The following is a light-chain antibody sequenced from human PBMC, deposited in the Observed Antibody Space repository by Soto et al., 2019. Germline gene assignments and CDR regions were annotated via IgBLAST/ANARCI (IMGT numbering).Light chain of an antibody. CDR3: CSYAGSCAVV. CDR2: DVS. Sequence: QSALTQPRSVSGSPGQSVTISCTGTSSDVGGYNYVSWYQQHPGKAPKLMIYDVSKRPSGVPDRFSGSKSGNTASLTISGLQAEDDADYYYCSYAGSCAVVFGGGTKLTVL. V-gene: IGLV2-11*01. J-gene: IGLJ2*01. CDR1: SSDVGGYNY.